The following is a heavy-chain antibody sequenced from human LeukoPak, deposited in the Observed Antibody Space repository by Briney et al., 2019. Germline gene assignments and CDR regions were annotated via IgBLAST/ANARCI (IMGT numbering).Heavy chain of an antibody. Sequence: GGSLRLSCAASGFTFSSYAMSWVRQAPGKGLEWVSAISGSGGSTYYADSVKGRFTISRDNSKNTLYLQMNSLRAEDTAVYYCAKAPMGGNILHWFDPWGQGTLVTVSS. CDR3: AKAPMGGNILHWFDP. CDR2: ISGSGGST. D-gene: IGHD3-10*01. J-gene: IGHJ5*02. CDR1: GFTFSSYA. V-gene: IGHV3-23*01.